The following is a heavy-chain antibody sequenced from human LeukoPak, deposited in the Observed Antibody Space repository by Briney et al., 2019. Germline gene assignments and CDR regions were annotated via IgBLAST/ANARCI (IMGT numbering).Heavy chain of an antibody. CDR1: GGSFSGYH. V-gene: IGHV4-34*01. CDR2: INHSGST. CDR3: ARCLRYNWNDPYYYYYMDV. J-gene: IGHJ6*03. Sequence: SETLSLTCAVYGGSFSGYHWSWIRQPPGKGLEWIGEINHSGSTNYNPSLKSRVTISVDTSKNQFSLKLSSVTAADTAVYYCARCLRYNWNDPYYYYYMDVWGKGTTVTVSS. D-gene: IGHD1-1*01.